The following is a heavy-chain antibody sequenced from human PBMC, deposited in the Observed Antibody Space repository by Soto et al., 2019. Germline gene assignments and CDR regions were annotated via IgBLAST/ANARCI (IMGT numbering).Heavy chain of an antibody. CDR1: GYTFTSYA. V-gene: IGHV1-3*01. CDR3: ARDVLLWFGEPDNWFDP. D-gene: IGHD3-10*01. Sequence: VASVKVSCKASGYTFTSYAMHWVRQAPGQRLEWMGWINAGNGNTKYSQKFQGRVTITRDTSASTAYMELSSLRSEDTAVYYCARDVLLWFGEPDNWFDPWGQGTLVTVS. CDR2: INAGNGNT. J-gene: IGHJ5*02.